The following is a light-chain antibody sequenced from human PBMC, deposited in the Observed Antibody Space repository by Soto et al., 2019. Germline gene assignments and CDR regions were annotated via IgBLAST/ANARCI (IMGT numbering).Light chain of an antibody. CDR1: SSDVGGYEY. CDR2: EVS. Sequence: QSVLTQPASVSGSPGQXXTISCTGTSSDVGGYEYVSWYQQHPGKAPKTMIYEVSNRPSGVSDRFFGSKSGSTASLTISGLQAEDEADYYCCSYTSSTTLVFGTGTKLTVL. J-gene: IGLJ1*01. V-gene: IGLV2-14*01. CDR3: CSYTSSTTLV.